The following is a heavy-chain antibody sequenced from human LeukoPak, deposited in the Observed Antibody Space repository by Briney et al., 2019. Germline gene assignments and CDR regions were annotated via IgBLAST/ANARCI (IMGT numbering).Heavy chain of an antibody. CDR3: AGRNGYNAGALDFDY. CDR1: GYIFTSYW. J-gene: IGHJ4*02. CDR2: ISPGDSDT. V-gene: IGHV5-51*01. Sequence: GESLKISCRGSGYIFTSYWIGWVRQMPGKGLEWMGIISPGDSDTAYSPSFQGQVTISADKSINTAYLQWSSLKASDTAMYYCAGRNGYNAGALDFDYWGQGTLVTVSS. D-gene: IGHD5-24*01.